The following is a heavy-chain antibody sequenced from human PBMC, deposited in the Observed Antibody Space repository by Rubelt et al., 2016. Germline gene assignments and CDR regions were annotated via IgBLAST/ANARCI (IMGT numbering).Heavy chain of an antibody. CDR1: GGSFRGYS. CDR2: IGHSGNT. Sequence: QVQLQQWGAGLVKPSETLSLTCAVYGGSFRGYSWDWIRQPPGKGLEWVGEIGHSGNTHYITSLKSRIRISVETSKKQVSLKMSSGTAADTAVYYCARHDTGSFLFDFWGQGTPVTVSS. CDR3: ARHDTGSFLFDF. D-gene: IGHD1-26*01. J-gene: IGHJ4*02. V-gene: IGHV4-34*01.